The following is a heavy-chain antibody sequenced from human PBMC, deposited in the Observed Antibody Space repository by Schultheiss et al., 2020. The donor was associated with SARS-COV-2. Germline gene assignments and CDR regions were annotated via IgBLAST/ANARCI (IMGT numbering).Heavy chain of an antibody. CDR3: ARKTQLLYAFDI. Sequence: SETLSLTCTVSGGSISSYYWSWIRQPPGKGLEWIGYIYHSGSTYYNPSLKSRVTMSVDTSKNQFSLNLSSVTAADTAVYYCARKTQLLYAFDIWGQGTMVTVSS. J-gene: IGHJ3*02. CDR2: IYHSGST. D-gene: IGHD2-2*01. CDR1: GGSISSYY. V-gene: IGHV4-59*01.